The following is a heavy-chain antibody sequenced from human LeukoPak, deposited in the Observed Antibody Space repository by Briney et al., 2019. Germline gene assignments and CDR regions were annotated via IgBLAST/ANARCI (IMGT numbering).Heavy chain of an antibody. CDR2: IYYSGST. CDR1: GGSISSYY. J-gene: IGHJ3*02. CDR3: ARLSPYQRQYFRDAFDI. Sequence: KPSETLSLTCTVSGGSISSYYWSWIRQPPGKGLEWIGYIYYSGSTNYNPSLKSRVTISVDTSKNQFSLKLSSVTAADTAVYYCARLSPYQRQYFRDAFDIWGQGTMVTVSS. V-gene: IGHV4-59*08. D-gene: IGHD2-2*01.